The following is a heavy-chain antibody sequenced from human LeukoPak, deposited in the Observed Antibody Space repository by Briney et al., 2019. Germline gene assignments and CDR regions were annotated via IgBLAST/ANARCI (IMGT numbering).Heavy chain of an antibody. Sequence: QTGGSLRLSCAASGFTFSSYAMSWVRQAPGKGLEWVSGISGSGTSTYYADSVKGRFTISRDNSKNTLYLQMNSLRAEDTAVYYCASRNYYDSSGYYYYYFDYWGQGILVTVSS. V-gene: IGHV3-23*01. CDR3: ASRNYYDSSGYYYYYFDY. D-gene: IGHD3-22*01. CDR2: ISGSGTST. CDR1: GFTFSSYA. J-gene: IGHJ4*02.